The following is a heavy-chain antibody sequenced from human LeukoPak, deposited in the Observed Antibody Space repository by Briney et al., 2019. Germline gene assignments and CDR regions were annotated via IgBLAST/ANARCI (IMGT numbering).Heavy chain of an antibody. J-gene: IGHJ4*02. CDR2: IYSGGST. D-gene: IGHD5-18*01. CDR3: AAGYNYGYLDY. Sequence: PGGSLRLSCAASGFTVSGNFLSWVRQGPGKGLECVSVIYSGGSTFYADSVKGRFTISRDSSKNTLYLQMNSLRAEDTAVFYCAAGYNYGYLDYWGRGTLVTVSS. CDR1: GFTVSGNF. V-gene: IGHV3-66*01.